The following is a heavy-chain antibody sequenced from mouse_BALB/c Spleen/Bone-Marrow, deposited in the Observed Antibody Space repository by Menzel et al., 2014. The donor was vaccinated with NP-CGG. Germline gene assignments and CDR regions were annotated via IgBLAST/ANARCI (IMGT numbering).Heavy chain of an antibody. V-gene: IGHV14-3*02. D-gene: IGHD2-1*01. CDR2: IDPANGNT. Sequence: VQLQQSGAELVKPGASVKLSCTASGFNIXDTYMHWVKQRPEQGLEWIGRIDPANGNTKYDPKFQGKATITADTSSNTASLQLSSLTSEDTAVYYCARYGNYCYAMDYWGQGTSVTVSS. J-gene: IGHJ4*01. CDR3: ARYGNYCYAMDY. CDR1: GFNIXDTY.